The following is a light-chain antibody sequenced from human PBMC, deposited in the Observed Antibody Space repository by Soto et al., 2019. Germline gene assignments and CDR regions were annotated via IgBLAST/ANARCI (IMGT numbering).Light chain of an antibody. CDR3: SSYAGSKNLGV. V-gene: IGLV2-8*01. Sequence: QSVLTQPPSASGSPGQSVTISCTGTSSDVGGYNYVSWYQQYPGKAPKLMMYEVSKRPSGVPDRFSGSKSGNTASLTVSGLQAEDDADYYCSSYAGSKNLGVFGTGTKVPV. J-gene: IGLJ1*01. CDR1: SSDVGGYNY. CDR2: EVS.